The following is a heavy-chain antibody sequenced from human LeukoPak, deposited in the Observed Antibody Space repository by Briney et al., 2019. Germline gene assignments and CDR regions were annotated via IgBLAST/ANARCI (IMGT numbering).Heavy chain of an antibody. Sequence: GRSLRLSCAPSGFTFSNYGMHWVRQAPGKGLEWVAVIWYDGSNKYYADSVKGRFTISRDNSKNTLYLQMNSLRAEDTAVYYCARSLERDYHGSNYYMNNWFDPWGQGTLVTVSS. D-gene: IGHD3-10*01. J-gene: IGHJ5*02. CDR2: IWYDGSNK. V-gene: IGHV3-33*01. CDR3: ARSLERDYHGSNYYMNNWFDP. CDR1: GFTFSNYG.